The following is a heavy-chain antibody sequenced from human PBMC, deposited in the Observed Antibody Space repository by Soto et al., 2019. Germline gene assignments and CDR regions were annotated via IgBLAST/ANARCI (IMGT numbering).Heavy chain of an antibody. CDR1: GLTFSSYA. D-gene: IGHD3-10*02. J-gene: IGHJ5*02. Sequence: EVQLLESGGGLIQPGGSLRLSCAASGLTFSSYAMSWVRQAPGKGLEWVSAISGSGGSTYYADSVKGRFTISRDNSKNTLYLQMNSLRAEDTAVYYCSKEQLYIRGVIHNWFDPWGQGTLVTGSS. V-gene: IGHV3-23*01. CDR3: SKEQLYIRGVIHNWFDP. CDR2: ISGSGGST.